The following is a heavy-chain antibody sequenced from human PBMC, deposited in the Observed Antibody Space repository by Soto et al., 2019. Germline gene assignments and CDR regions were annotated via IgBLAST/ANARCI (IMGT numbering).Heavy chain of an antibody. Sequence: HPGGSLRLSCAASGFTFSSYGMHWVRQAPGKGLEWVAVISYDGSNKYYADSVKGRFTISRDNSKNTLYLQMNSLRAEDTAVYYCAKDGSSSWFYYYGMDVWGQGTTVTVSS. J-gene: IGHJ6*02. D-gene: IGHD6-13*01. CDR2: ISYDGSNK. CDR3: AKDGSSSWFYYYGMDV. V-gene: IGHV3-30*18. CDR1: GFTFSSYG.